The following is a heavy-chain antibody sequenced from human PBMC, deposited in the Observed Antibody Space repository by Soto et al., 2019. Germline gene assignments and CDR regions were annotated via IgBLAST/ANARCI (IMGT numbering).Heavy chain of an antibody. CDR2: ISYDGSNK. CDR3: ARSPRPTWYFDY. V-gene: IGHV3-30-3*01. J-gene: IGHJ4*02. Sequence: QVQLVESGGGVVQPGRSLRLSCAASGFTFSSYAMHWVRQAPGKGLEWVAVISYDGSNKYYTDSVKGRFTISRDNSKNTLYLQMNSLRAEDTAVYYCARSPRPTWYFDYWGQGTLVTVSS. CDR1: GFTFSSYA.